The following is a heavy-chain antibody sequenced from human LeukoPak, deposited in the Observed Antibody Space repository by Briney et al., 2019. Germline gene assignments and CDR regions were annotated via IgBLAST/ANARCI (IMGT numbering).Heavy chain of an antibody. V-gene: IGHV1-46*01. D-gene: IGHD2-2*01. J-gene: IGHJ4*02. CDR3: ARAYCSSTSCYGGGFDY. CDR2: INPSGGST. CDR1: GYTFTSYY. Sequence: ASVKVSCKASGYTFTSYYMHWVRQAPGQGLEWMGIINPSGGSTSYAQKFQGRVTMTRDTSTSTVYMELSSLRSEDTAVYYCARAYCSSTSCYGGGFDYWGQGTLVTVSS.